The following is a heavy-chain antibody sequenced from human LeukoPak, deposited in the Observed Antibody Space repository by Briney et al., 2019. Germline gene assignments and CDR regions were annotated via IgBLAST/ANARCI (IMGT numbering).Heavy chain of an antibody. CDR1: GFTFSSYA. V-gene: IGHV3-23*01. CDR3: AKGNGKAATGNVVDY. J-gene: IGHJ4*02. D-gene: IGHD6-13*01. CDR2: ISGSGGTT. Sequence: GGSLRPSCAASGFTFSSYAMSWVRQAPGKGLEWVSVISGSGGTTYYADSVKGRFTISRDNSKSTLFLQMNSLRAEDTAVYYCAKGNGKAATGNVVDYWGKGTLVTVSS.